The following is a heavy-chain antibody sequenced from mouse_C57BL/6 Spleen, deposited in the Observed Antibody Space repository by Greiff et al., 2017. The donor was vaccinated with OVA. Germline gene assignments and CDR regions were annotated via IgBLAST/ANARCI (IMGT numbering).Heavy chain of an antibody. CDR2: IDPSDSET. J-gene: IGHJ1*03. CDR3: ARGYGSSYAPYFDV. D-gene: IGHD1-1*01. V-gene: IGHV1-52*01. Sequence: VQLQQPGAELVRPGSPVKLSCKASGYTFTSYWMHWVKQRPIQGLEWIGNIDPSDSETHYNQKFKDKATLTVDKSSSTAYMQLSSLTSEDSAVYYCARGYGSSYAPYFDVWGTGTTVTVSS. CDR1: GYTFTSYW.